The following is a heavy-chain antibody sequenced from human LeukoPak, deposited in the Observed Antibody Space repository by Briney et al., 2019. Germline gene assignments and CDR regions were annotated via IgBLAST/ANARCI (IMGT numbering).Heavy chain of an antibody. CDR2: IYYSGST. CDR1: GGSISSYY. D-gene: IGHD3-22*01. CDR3: ARDAPYYYDSSGSNNWLDP. Sequence: SETLSLTCTVSGGSISSYYWSWIRQPPGKGLEWIGYIYYSGSTNYNPSLKSRVTISVDTSKNQFSLKLSSVTAADTAVYYCARDAPYYYDSSGSNNWLDPWGQGTLVTVSS. J-gene: IGHJ5*02. V-gene: IGHV4-59*01.